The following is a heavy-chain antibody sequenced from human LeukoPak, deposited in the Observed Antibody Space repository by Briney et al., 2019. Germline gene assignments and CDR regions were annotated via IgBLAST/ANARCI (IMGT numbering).Heavy chain of an antibody. Sequence: ASVKVSCKASGYTFVTYGINWVRQAPGQGPEWIGWISTYNSNTKYALKFQDRVTLTRAKYTTTAYMELKSLTSDDRAVYYCARASFDHWGQGTLVIVSS. V-gene: IGHV1-18*01. CDR3: ARASFDH. J-gene: IGHJ4*02. CDR2: ISTYNSNT. CDR1: GYTFVTYG.